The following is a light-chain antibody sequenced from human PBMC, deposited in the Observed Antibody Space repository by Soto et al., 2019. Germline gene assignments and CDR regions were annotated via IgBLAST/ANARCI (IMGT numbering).Light chain of an antibody. CDR2: GAS. J-gene: IGKJ1*01. Sequence: EIVLTQSPGTLSLSPGERATLSCRASQSVSSSYLAWYQQKPGQAPRLLIYGASSRATGIPDRCISSRCAATFFPIISRREDEDVAVYYCQQYCSTPRTFGQGTKVDIK. V-gene: IGKV3-20*01. CDR1: QSVSSSY. CDR3: QQYCSTPRT.